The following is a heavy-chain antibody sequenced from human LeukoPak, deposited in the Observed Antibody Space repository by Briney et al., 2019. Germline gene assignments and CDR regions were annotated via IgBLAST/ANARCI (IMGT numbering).Heavy chain of an antibody. CDR2: FSPKSGGT. CDR1: AYTFTDFY. Sequence: ASVEVSCKASAYTFTDFYIHWVRQAPGQGLEWMGWFSPKSGGTNYAQKFRGRITMTSDTSSATAYMELSGLRFDDTAVYYCARDLGSSGWFLDYWGQGTLVTVSS. V-gene: IGHV1-2*02. D-gene: IGHD6-19*01. CDR3: ARDLGSSGWFLDY. J-gene: IGHJ4*02.